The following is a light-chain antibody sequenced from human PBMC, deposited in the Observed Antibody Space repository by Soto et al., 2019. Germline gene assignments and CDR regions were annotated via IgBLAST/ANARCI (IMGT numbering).Light chain of an antibody. CDR3: QQYSKSPLS. CDR2: WAS. J-gene: IGKJ1*01. CDR1: QSVLYSPNNKNS. Sequence: DIVMTQSPDSLAVSLGERATINCKSSQSVLYSPNNKNSLAWYQQKPGQPPKLFIYWASIRESGVPDRFSGSGFVTEFTHPISNLQGEDVAVYYCQQYSKSPLSFGQGTKVEIK. V-gene: IGKV4-1*01.